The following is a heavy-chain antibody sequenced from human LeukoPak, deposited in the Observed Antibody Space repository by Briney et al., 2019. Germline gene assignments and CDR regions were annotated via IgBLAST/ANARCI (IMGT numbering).Heavy chain of an antibody. CDR3: AREGVRFNFVVVPAAPPDY. J-gene: IGHJ4*02. CDR1: GFTFSSYA. V-gene: IGHV3-30-3*01. D-gene: IGHD2-2*01. CDR2: ISYDGGNK. Sequence: GGSLRLSCAASGFTFSSYAMHWVRQAPGKGLEWVAVISYDGGNKYYADSVKGRFTISRDNSKNTLCLQMNSLRAEDTAVYYCAREGVRFNFVVVPAAPPDYWGQGTLVTVSS.